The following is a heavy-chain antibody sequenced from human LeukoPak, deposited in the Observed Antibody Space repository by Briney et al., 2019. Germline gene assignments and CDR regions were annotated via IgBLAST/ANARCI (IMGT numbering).Heavy chain of an antibody. CDR2: INPNSGGT. J-gene: IGHJ4*02. CDR1: GYTFTGYY. D-gene: IGHD1-26*01. V-gene: IGHV1-2*02. Sequence: GASVKVSCKASGYTFTGYYMHWVRQAPGQGLEGMGWINPNSGGTNYAQKFQGRVTMTRDTSISTAYMELSRLRSDDTAVYYCARVRWELLEGGYYFDYWGQGTLVTVSS. CDR3: ARVRWELLEGGYYFDY.